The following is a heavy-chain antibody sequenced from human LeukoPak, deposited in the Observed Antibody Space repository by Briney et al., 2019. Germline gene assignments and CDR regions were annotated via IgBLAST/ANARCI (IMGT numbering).Heavy chain of an antibody. Sequence: GGSLRLSCAASGFTFSDYYMSWIRQAPGKGLEWISYISSSGSTKYYADSVKGRFTISRDNAKNSLYLQMNSLRAEDTAVYYCAKQGVYGSGSYFSPNDYYYYYYMDVWGTGTTVTVSS. J-gene: IGHJ6*03. CDR3: AKQGVYGSGSYFSPNDYYYYYYMDV. V-gene: IGHV3-11*04. CDR1: GFTFSDYY. D-gene: IGHD3-10*01. CDR2: ISSSGSTK.